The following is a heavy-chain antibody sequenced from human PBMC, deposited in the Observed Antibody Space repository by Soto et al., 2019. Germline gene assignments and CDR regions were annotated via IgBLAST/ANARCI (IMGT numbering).Heavy chain of an antibody. Sequence: QITLKESGPTLVKPTQTLTLTCTFSGFSLSTTRVAVGWIRQPPGKALEWLALIYWDDDKRYSPFLKSRLTITNDTSKTQVVLTTTNMHPLDTATYSSAHSVVAGLGYYFDYWGQGTLVTVSS. V-gene: IGHV2-5*02. CDR3: AHSVVAGLGYYFDY. J-gene: IGHJ4*02. CDR1: GFSLSTTRVA. D-gene: IGHD6-19*01. CDR2: IYWDDDK.